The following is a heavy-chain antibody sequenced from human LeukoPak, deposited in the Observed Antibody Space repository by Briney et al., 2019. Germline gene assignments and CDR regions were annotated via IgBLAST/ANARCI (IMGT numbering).Heavy chain of an antibody. J-gene: IGHJ4*02. Sequence: ASVKVSCKASGYTFTTYDINWVRQVTGQGLGWMGWMNPNSGNTGYSQKFQGRITMTRDTSINTAYIHLTGLTSDDTAIYYCVRRGWLRGYSRSLLGYWGQGTLVTVSS. D-gene: IGHD5-12*01. CDR1: GYTFTTYD. CDR2: MNPNSGNT. CDR3: VRRGWLRGYSRSLLGY. V-gene: IGHV1-8*01.